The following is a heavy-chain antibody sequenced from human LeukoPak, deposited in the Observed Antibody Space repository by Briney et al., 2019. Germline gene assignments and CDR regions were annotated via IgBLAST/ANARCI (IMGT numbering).Heavy chain of an antibody. V-gene: IGHV1-69*04. CDR3: ASASSWYLYYFDY. CDR2: IIPILGIA. D-gene: IGHD6-13*01. CDR1: GYTFTSYA. Sequence: SVKVSCKASGYTFTSYAISWVRQAPGQGLEWMGRIIPILGIANYAQKFQGRVTITADKSTSTAYMELSSLRSEDTAVYYCASASSWYLYYFDYWGQGTLVTVSS. J-gene: IGHJ4*02.